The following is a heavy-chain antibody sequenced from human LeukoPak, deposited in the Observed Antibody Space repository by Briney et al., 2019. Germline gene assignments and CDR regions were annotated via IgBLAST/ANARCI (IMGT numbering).Heavy chain of an antibody. V-gene: IGHV1-2*02. CDR2: INPNSGGT. Sequence: ASVKVSCKASGYTFTGYYMHWVRQAPGQGLEWMGWINPNSGGTNYAQKFQGRVTMTRDTSISTAYMELSRLRPDDTAVYYCAEYYYDSSGLRGWGQGTLVTVSP. CDR3: AEYYYDSSGLRG. D-gene: IGHD3-22*01. CDR1: GYTFTGYY. J-gene: IGHJ4*02.